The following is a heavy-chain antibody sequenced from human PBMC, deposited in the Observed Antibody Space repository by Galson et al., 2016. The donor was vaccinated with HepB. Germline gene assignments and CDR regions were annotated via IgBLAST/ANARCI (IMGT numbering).Heavy chain of an antibody. CDR3: ARKSMAGPRSYFDY. Sequence: YLRLPCAASGLTFNIPCMNWVRQDPRKGLEWVAVISYDGNNKYYAASVKGRSTISRDGSQNTLYLQMNSLRTGDTAVYFCARKSMAGPRSYFDYWGQGTLVTVPS. J-gene: IGHJ4*02. V-gene: IGHV3-30*03. D-gene: IGHD6-19*01. CDR1: GLTFNIPC. CDR2: ISYDGNNK.